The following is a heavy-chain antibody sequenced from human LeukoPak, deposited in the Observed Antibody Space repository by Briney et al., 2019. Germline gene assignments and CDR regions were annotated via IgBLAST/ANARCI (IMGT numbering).Heavy chain of an antibody. D-gene: IGHD2-8*02. CDR1: GLLFGDYA. V-gene: IGHV3-49*04. J-gene: IGHJ5*02. CDR3: TVQVVPSDKWFDP. CDR2: IRSKPYGGTA. Sequence: PGGSLRLSCTASGLLFGDYAMTWVRQAPGKGLEWVGFIRSKPYGGTAYYAASVKGRFTISRDDSITIAYLDMNGLKSEDTGVYHCTVQVVPSDKWFDPWGQGTPVTVSS.